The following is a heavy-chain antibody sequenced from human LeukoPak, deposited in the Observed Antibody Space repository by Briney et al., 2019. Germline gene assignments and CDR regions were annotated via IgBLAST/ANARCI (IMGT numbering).Heavy chain of an antibody. D-gene: IGHD5-18*01. V-gene: IGHV3-30*04. CDR3: AGGYSYGYLKQFDY. CDR2: ISYDGSNK. Sequence: PGRSLRLSCAASAFTFSSYAMHWVRQAPGKGLEGVAVISYDGSNKYYADSVKGRFTIPRDNSKNTLYLQMNSLRAEDTAVYYCAGGYSYGYLKQFDYWGKGPLVTVSS. J-gene: IGHJ4*02. CDR1: AFTFSSYA.